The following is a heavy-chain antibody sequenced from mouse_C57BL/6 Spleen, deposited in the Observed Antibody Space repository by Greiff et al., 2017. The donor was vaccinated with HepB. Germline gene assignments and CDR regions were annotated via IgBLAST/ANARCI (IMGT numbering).Heavy chain of an antibody. CDR3: ARSDAIFDY. J-gene: IGHJ2*01. CDR2: INPGSGGT. Sequence: QVQLKESGAELVRPGTSVKVSCKASGYAFTNYLIEWVKQRPGQGLEWIGVINPGSGGTNYNEKFKGKATLTADKSSSTAYMQLSSLTSEDSAVYFYARSDAIFDYWGQGTTLTVSS. CDR1: GYAFTNYL. V-gene: IGHV1-54*01.